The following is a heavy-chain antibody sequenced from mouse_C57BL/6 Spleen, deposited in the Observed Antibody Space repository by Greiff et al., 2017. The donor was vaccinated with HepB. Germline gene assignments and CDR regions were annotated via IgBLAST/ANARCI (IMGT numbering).Heavy chain of an antibody. CDR3: ARGYYGSSYGFAY. Sequence: QVQLQHPGAELVKPGASVKMSCKASGYTFTSYWITWVKQRPGQGLEWIGDIYPGSGSTNYNEKFKSKATLTVDTSSSTAYMQLSSLTSEDSAVYYRARGYYGSSYGFAYWGQGTLVTVSA. CDR2: IYPGSGST. CDR1: GYTFTSYW. J-gene: IGHJ3*01. V-gene: IGHV1-55*01. D-gene: IGHD1-1*01.